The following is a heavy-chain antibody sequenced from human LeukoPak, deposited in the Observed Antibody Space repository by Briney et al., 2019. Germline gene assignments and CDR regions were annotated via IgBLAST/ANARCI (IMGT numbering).Heavy chain of an antibody. CDR2: IKQDGSEK. D-gene: IGHD3-3*01. CDR1: GFTFSTYW. V-gene: IGHV3-7*01. CDR3: AREEWFFDY. J-gene: IGHJ4*02. Sequence: PGGSLRLSCAASGFTFSTYWMSRVRQAPGKGLEWVANIKQDGSEKYYADSLKGRFTISRDNAQNSLYLQMNSLRAEDTAVYYCAREEWFFDYWGQGTLVTVSS.